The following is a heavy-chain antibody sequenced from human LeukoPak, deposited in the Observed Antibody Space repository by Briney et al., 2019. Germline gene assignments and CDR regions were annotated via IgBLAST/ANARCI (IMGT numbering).Heavy chain of an antibody. V-gene: IGHV1-2*02. J-gene: IGHJ4*02. CDR1: GHTFTAYY. CDR3: ATYYSDTSARD. D-gene: IGHD3-22*01. CDR2: INPNSGGT. Sequence: ASVKVSCKASGHTFTAYYMFWARQAPGQGLEWMGWINPNSGGTNYAPKFQGRVTMTRDTSISTGYMGLSGLTSDDTAVYFCATYYSDTSARDWGQGTLVTVSS.